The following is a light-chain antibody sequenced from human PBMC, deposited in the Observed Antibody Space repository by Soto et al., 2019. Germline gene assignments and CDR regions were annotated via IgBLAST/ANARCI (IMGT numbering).Light chain of an antibody. J-gene: IGLJ1*01. V-gene: IGLV2-11*01. CDR1: SSDVGGYEY. Sequence: QSALTQPRSVSGSPGQSVTISCTGTSSDVGGYEYVSWYQQHPGKAPKLMIYDVSKRPSGVPDRFSGSKSGNTASLTISGLQAEDEADYYCTSFAPGRIYVFGSGTKVTVL. CDR3: TSFAPGRIYV. CDR2: DVS.